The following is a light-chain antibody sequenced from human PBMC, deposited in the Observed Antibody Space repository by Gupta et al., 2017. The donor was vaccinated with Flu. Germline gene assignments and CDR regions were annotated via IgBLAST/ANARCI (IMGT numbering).Light chain of an antibody. CDR1: SSDVGTYNR. V-gene: IGLV2-18*02. CDR2: EVS. J-gene: IGLJ1*01. Sequence: QSALTQPPSVSGSPGQSVTISCTGTSSDVGTYNRVSWYQQSPGTAPKLMIYEVSNRPSGVPDRFSGSKSGNTASLTISGLQGEDEADYCCSSYTSSYTFVFGTGTKVTVL. CDR3: SSYTSSYTFV.